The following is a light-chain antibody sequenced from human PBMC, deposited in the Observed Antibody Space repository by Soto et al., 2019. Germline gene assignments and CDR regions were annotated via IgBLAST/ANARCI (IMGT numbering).Light chain of an antibody. CDR1: QGVSSY. CDR3: KQRSNXQIT. CDR2: DSS. J-gene: IGKJ5*01. V-gene: IGKV3D-11*01. Sequence: EIVLTQSPATLSLSPGERATLSCRAMQGVSSYLACYQQKPGQAPRLLIYDSSNRATGIPARLSGSGPGTDFPLTISSLEPEDFAVYYCKQRSNXQITCGQGTRLXI.